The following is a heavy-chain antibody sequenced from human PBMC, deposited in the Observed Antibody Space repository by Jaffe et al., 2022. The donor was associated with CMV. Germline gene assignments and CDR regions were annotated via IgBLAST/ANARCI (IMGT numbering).Heavy chain of an antibody. CDR3: AIDVTASTYPADV. J-gene: IGHJ3*01. CDR2: IGGSSINI. V-gene: IGHV3-23*05. Sequence: EMQLLESGGGLVQPGGSLRLSCAASGFDFSNYAMSWVRQAPGKGLEWVSVIGGSSINIHYADSVKGRFTISRDNSKNMLLLQMNSLRAEDTAVYYCAIDVTASTYPADVWGQGTVVTVSS. CDR1: GFDFSNYA. D-gene: IGHD2-21*02.